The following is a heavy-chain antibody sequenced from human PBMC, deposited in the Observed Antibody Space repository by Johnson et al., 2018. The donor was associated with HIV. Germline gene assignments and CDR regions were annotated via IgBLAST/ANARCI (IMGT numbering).Heavy chain of an antibody. V-gene: IGHV3-30-3*01. CDR1: GFTFSSYV. J-gene: IGHJ3*02. Sequence: QVQLVESGGGVVQPGRSLRLSCPASGFTFSSYVMHWVRQAPGKGLEWVAVISYDGSNKYYADSVKGRFSISRDNSKNTLHLQMNSLRAEDTAVYYCARDTSIAAARAFDIWGQGTMVTVSS. D-gene: IGHD6-6*01. CDR2: ISYDGSNK. CDR3: ARDTSIAAARAFDI.